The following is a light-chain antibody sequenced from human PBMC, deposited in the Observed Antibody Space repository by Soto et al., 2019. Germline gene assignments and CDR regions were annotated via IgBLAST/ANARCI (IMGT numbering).Light chain of an antibody. CDR1: SSNIGASYD. CDR3: QSYDISLSQVV. CDR2: GNN. J-gene: IGLJ2*01. V-gene: IGLV1-40*01. Sequence: QSVLTQPPSVSGAPVQRVTISFTGSSSNIGASYDVHWYQKLPGTAPKLLIYGNNNRPSGVPDRFSGSKSGTSASLAITGLQAEDEADYYCQSYDISLSQVVFGGGTKLTVL.